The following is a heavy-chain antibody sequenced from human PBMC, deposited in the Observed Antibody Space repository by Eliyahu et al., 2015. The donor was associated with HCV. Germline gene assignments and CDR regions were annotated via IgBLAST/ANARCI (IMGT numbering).Heavy chain of an antibody. CDR1: GFVFXNHV. CDR2: FSNDGRSK. V-gene: IGHV3-30*03. Sequence: QVHLVESGGGVVQPGRSLRLSCGASGFVFXNHVMHWXGVXQAPGKGLEWAATFSNDGRSKFYADSVKGRFTISRDNSKNTLYLQLDNLGPEDTAVYYCAREGDEYCSSDRCHSGGFDVWGQGTMVTVPS. J-gene: IGHJ3*01. CDR3: AREGDEYCSSDRCHSGGFDV. D-gene: IGHD2-2*02.